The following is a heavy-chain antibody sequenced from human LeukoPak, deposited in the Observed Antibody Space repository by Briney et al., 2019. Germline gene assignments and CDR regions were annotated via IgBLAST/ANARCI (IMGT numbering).Heavy chain of an antibody. J-gene: IGHJ4*02. D-gene: IGHD1-26*01. Sequence: PSETLSLTCTVSGGSISSHYWSWIRQPPGKGLEWIGYIYYSGSTNYNPSLKSRVTISVDTSKNQFSLKLSSVTAADTAVYYCANGKWEPGQFDYWGQGTLVTVSS. V-gene: IGHV4-59*11. CDR2: IYYSGST. CDR1: GGSISSHY. CDR3: ANGKWEPGQFDY.